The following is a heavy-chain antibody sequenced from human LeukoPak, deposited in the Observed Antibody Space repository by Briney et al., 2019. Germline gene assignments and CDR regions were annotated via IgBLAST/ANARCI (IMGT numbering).Heavy chain of an antibody. CDR3: ARDSAGNDY. J-gene: IGHJ4*02. CDR1: GFTFSTYW. Sequence: PGGSLRLSCAASGFTFSTYWMSWVRQAPGKGLEWVANIKEDGSEKYYVDSVKGRFTISRDNAKNSLYLQMNSLRAEDTATYYCARDSAGNDYWGQGTLVTVSS. V-gene: IGHV3-7*01. D-gene: IGHD6-13*01. CDR2: IKEDGSEK.